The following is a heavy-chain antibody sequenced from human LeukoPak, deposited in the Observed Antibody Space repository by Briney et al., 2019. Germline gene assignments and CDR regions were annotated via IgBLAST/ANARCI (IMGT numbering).Heavy chain of an antibody. CDR3: ARDLSYGLDY. Sequence: PGGSLSLSCAASGFTFSSYWMHWVRQAPGKGLVWVSRINGDGSSISYADSVKGRFTISRDNAKNTLYLQMNSLRAEDTAVYHCARDLSYGLDYWGQGTLVTVSS. J-gene: IGHJ4*02. V-gene: IGHV3-74*01. CDR2: INGDGSSI. D-gene: IGHD3-16*01. CDR1: GFTFSSYW.